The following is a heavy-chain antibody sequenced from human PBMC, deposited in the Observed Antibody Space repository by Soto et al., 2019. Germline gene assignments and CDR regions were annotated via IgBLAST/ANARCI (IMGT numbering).Heavy chain of an antibody. D-gene: IGHD1-26*01. CDR1: GGSFSSDSFI. Sequence: SDTLSLTCSVIGGSFSSDSFIGRWVRQFPGKGLEWIGYINYSGTTYYNQSLRRRITMSVDTSKNQFSLNLSSVTAADTAVYYCARDHKWDGMDVWGQGTTVTVSS. J-gene: IGHJ6*02. CDR3: ARDHKWDGMDV. CDR2: INYSGTT. V-gene: IGHV4-31*03.